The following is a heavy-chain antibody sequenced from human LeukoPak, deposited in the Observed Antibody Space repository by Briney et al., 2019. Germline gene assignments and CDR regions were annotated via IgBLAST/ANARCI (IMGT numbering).Heavy chain of an antibody. CDR3: ASSPYDSSGYTDY. CDR1: GFTFSSYA. CDR2: ISGSGGST. Sequence: PGGSLRLSCAASGFTFSSYAMSWVRQAPGKGLEWVSAISGSGGSTYYADSVKGRFTISRDNSKNTLYLQMNSLRAEDTAVYYCASSPYDSSGYTDYWGQGTLVTVSS. D-gene: IGHD3-22*01. J-gene: IGHJ4*02. V-gene: IGHV3-23*01.